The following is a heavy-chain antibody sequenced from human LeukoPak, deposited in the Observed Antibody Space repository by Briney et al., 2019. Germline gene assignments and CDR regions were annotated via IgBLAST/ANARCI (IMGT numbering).Heavy chain of an antibody. J-gene: IGHJ4*02. CDR2: ISSSSSTI. Sequence: PGGSLRLSCAASGFTFSSYSMNWVRQAPGKGLEWVSYISSSSSTIYYADSVKGRFTISRDNSKNTLYLQMNSLRAEDTAVYYCARSASIAARVDYWGQGTLVTVSP. V-gene: IGHV3-48*01. CDR3: ARSASIAARVDY. CDR1: GFTFSSYS. D-gene: IGHD6-6*01.